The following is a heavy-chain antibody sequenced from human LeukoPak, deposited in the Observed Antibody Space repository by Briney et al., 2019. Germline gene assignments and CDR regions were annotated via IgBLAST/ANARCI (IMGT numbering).Heavy chain of an antibody. D-gene: IGHD2-2*01. V-gene: IGHV1-69*01. CDR3: ARDSTSFNDAFDI. CDR2: IIPIFGTA. CDR1: GGTFSSYA. J-gene: IGHJ3*02. Sequence: SVKVSCKASGGTFSSYAISWVRQAPGQGLEWMGGIIPIFGTANYVQKFQGRVTITADESTSTAYMELSSLRSEDTAVYYCARDSTSFNDAFDIWGQGTMVTVSS.